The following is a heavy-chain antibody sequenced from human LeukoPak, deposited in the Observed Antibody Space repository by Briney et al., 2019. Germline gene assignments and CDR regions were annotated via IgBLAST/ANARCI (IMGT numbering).Heavy chain of an antibody. D-gene: IGHD6-13*01. V-gene: IGHV1-2*02. CDR2: INPNSGGT. CDR3: ARDNPLEDSSSWSYYYYGMDV. Sequence: ASVKVSCKASGYTFTGYYMHWVRQAPGQGLEWMGWINPNSGGTNYAQKFQGRVTMTRDTSISTAYMELSRLRSDDTAVYYCARDNPLEDSSSWSYYYYGMDVWGQGTTVTVSS. J-gene: IGHJ6*02. CDR1: GYTFTGYY.